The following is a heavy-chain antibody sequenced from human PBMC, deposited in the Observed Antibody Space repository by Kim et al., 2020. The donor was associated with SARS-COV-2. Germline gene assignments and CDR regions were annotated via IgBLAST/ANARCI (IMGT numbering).Heavy chain of an antibody. J-gene: IGHJ3*02. D-gene: IGHD2-15*01. CDR3: ASICSGGSCYPNI. Sequence: YATKFQGRVTITADASTSTAYMELSRLRSEDTSVYYCASICSGGSCYPNIWGQGTMVTVSS. V-gene: IGHV1-69*01.